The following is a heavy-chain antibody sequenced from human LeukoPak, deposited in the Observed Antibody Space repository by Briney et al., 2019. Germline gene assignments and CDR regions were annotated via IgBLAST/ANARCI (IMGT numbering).Heavy chain of an antibody. V-gene: IGHV4-59*08. CDR2: IYYTGSP. J-gene: IGHJ4*02. D-gene: IGHD4-17*01. Sequence: PSETLSLTCTVSGGSISGHYWSWFRQPPGMGLEWIGYIYYTGSPNYNPSLKSRVTISVDTSNNQFSLRLSSVTAADTAVYYCARHANDGDYPLDYWGQGTLVTVSS. CDR1: GGSISGHY. CDR3: ARHANDGDYPLDY.